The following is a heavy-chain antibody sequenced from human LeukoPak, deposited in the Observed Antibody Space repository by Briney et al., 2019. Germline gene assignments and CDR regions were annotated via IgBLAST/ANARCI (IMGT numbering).Heavy chain of an antibody. CDR2: ISAYNGNT. CDR3: ARGMGSPPWHDAFDI. V-gene: IGHV1-18*01. CDR1: GYTFTSYG. D-gene: IGHD1-26*01. J-gene: IGHJ3*02. Sequence: ASVKVSCKASGYTFTSYGINWVRQAPGQGLEWMGWISAYNGNTNYAQRLQRRVTMTTDTSTSTAYMELSSLRSEDTAVYYCARGMGSPPWHDAFDIWGQGTMVTVSS.